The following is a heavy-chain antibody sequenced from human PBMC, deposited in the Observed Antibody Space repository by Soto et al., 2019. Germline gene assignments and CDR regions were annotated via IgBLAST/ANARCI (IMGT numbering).Heavy chain of an antibody. D-gene: IGHD3-3*01. J-gene: IGHJ6*02. V-gene: IGHV1-3*01. Sequence: VKVACKGAGYALSSYAVGWGRQAHGQRLEWMGWINAGNGNTKYSQKIQGRVTITRDTSASTAYMELSSLRSEDTAVYYCARDAVFGVVITFSYGMDVWAQGTTVTVSS. CDR2: INAGNGNT. CDR3: ARDAVFGVVITFSYGMDV. CDR1: GYALSSYA.